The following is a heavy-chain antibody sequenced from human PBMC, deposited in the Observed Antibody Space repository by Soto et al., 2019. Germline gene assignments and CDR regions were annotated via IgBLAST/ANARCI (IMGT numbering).Heavy chain of an antibody. CDR3: ARFNVDTAMVFDY. V-gene: IGHV4-30-2*01. CDR2: IYHSGST. Sequence: PSETLSLTCAVSGGSISSGGYSWSWIRQPPGKGLEWIGYIYHSGSTYYNPSLKSRVTISVDRSKNQFSLKLSSVTAADTAVYYCARFNVDTAMVFDYWGQGTLVTVSS. CDR1: GGSISSGGYS. D-gene: IGHD5-18*01. J-gene: IGHJ4*02.